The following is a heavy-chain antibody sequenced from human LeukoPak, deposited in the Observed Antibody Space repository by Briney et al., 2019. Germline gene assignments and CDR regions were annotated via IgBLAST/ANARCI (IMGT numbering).Heavy chain of an antibody. CDR2: IWYDGSNK. CDR3: ARGPPSGWYYFDY. V-gene: IGHV3-33*01. D-gene: IGHD6-19*01. J-gene: IGHJ4*02. CDR1: GFTFSSYS. Sequence: GGSLRLSCAASGFTFSSYSMHWVRQAPGKGLEWVAVIWYDGSNKYYADSVKGRFTISRDNSKNTLYLQMNSLRAEDTAVYYCARGPPSGWYYFDYWGQGTLVTVSS.